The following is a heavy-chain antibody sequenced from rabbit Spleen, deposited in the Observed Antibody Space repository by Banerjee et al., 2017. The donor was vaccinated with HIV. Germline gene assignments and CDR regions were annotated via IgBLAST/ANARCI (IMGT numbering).Heavy chain of an antibody. D-gene: IGHD6-1*01. J-gene: IGHJ4*01. CDR3: GRSSVAGYAGYAYGSNL. V-gene: IGHV1S40*01. Sequence: QSLEESGGDLVKPGASLTLTCKASGIDFSSFYYMCWVRQAPGKGLEWIACIAAGTSGSIYYASWAKGRFTISKTSSTTVTLQMTSLTATDTATYFCGRSSVAGYAGYAYGSNLWGQGTLVTVS. CDR1: GIDFSSFYY. CDR2: IAAGTSGSI.